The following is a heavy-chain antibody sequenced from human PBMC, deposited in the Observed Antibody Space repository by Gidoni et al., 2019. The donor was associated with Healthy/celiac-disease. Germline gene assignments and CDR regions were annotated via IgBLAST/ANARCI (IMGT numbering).Heavy chain of an antibody. V-gene: IGHV3-30*18. CDR3: AKDLLGVLPPYYYYGMDV. Sequence: QVQLVESGGGVVQPGRSLRLSCAASGFTFSSSGMHWVRQAPGKGLEWVAVISYDGSNKYYADSVKGRFTISRDNSKNTLYLQMNSLRAEDTAVYYCAKDLLGVLPPYYYYGMDVWGQGTTVTVSS. CDR1: GFTFSSSG. D-gene: IGHD3-16*01. CDR2: ISYDGSNK. J-gene: IGHJ6*02.